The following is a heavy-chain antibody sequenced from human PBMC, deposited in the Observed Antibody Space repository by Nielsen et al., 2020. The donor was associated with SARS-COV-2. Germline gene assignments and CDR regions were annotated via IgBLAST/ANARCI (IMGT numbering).Heavy chain of an antibody. CDR2: ISGSGGST. V-gene: IGHV3-23*01. J-gene: IGHJ4*02. D-gene: IGHD3-22*01. Sequence: SHAASGFPYSNSAMSWVLHAPGKGQEWVSAISGSGGSTYFADSVKGRFTNSRDNSKNTLYLQMNSLRDEDTAVYYCAVPGITMIPGPGYWGQGTLVTVSS. CDR1: GFPYSNSA. CDR3: AVPGITMIPGPGY.